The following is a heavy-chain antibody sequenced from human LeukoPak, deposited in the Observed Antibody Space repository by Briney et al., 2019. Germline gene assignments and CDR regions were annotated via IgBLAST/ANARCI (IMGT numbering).Heavy chain of an antibody. Sequence: PSETLSLTCSVSGGSISRSSYYWGWIRQPPGKGLEWIGSLYNTETTYYNPSLQSRVTISVDTFKNQLSLKLSSVTAADTAVYYCARPYYYDSRIDPWGQGTLVTVSS. CDR3: ARPYYYDSRIDP. D-gene: IGHD3-22*01. J-gene: IGHJ5*02. V-gene: IGHV4-39*01. CDR2: LYNTETT. CDR1: GGSISRSSYY.